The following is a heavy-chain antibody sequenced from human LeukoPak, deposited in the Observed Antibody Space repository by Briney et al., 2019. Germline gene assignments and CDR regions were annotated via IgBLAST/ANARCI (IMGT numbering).Heavy chain of an antibody. V-gene: IGHV4-39*01. CDR2: IYYSGST. Sequence: SETLSLTCTVSGGSISSSSYYWGWIRQPPGKGLGWIGSIYYSGSTYYNPSLKSRVTISVDTFKNQFSLKLSSVTAADTAVYYCATLDYGDYDPFDYWGQGTLVTVSS. CDR3: ATLDYGDYDPFDY. J-gene: IGHJ4*02. CDR1: GGSISSSSYY. D-gene: IGHD4-17*01.